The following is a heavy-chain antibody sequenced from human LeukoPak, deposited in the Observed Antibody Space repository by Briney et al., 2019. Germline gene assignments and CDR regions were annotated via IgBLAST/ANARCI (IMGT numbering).Heavy chain of an antibody. CDR1: GFALRSYT. CDR3: ARVAVAGPTGWFDS. V-gene: IGHV3-21*01. Sequence: PGGSLRLSCAASGFALRSYTVTWVRQAPGKGLEWVSSISSTSAYIYYAESVKGRFSISRDNVDNVVHLQMSSLRNEDTAFYYWARVAVAGPTGWFDSLGQGTLVTVSS. D-gene: IGHD6-19*01. J-gene: IGHJ5*01. CDR2: ISSTSAYI.